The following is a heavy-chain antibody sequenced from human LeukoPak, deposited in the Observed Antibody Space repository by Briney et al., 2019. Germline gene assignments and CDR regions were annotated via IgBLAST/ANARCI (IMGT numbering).Heavy chain of an antibody. D-gene: IGHD3-22*01. CDR2: IKTDGSEK. Sequence: GGSLRLSCEGYGFTFSNYWMGWVRQAPGKGLQWVANIKTDGSEKYYVDSVKGRFTISRDNAKNSLYLQMNSLRAEDTAVYYCATYSSLNRREFQYWGQGTLLTVSS. CDR1: GFTFSNYW. CDR3: ATYSSLNRREFQY. V-gene: IGHV3-7*01. J-gene: IGHJ1*01.